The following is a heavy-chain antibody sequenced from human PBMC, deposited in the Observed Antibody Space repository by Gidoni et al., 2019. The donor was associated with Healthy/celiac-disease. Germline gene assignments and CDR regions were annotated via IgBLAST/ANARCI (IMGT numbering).Heavy chain of an antibody. CDR2: ISWNSGSI. CDR3: ANLEVVVAATGWYFDL. J-gene: IGHJ2*01. Sequence: EVQLVESGGGLVQPGRSLRLSCAASGFTSDDYAMHWVRQAPGKGLEWVSGISWNSGSIGYADSVKGRFTISRDNAKNSLYLQMNSLRAEDTALYYCANLEVVVAATGWYFDLWGRGTLVTVSS. V-gene: IGHV3-9*02. D-gene: IGHD2-15*01. CDR1: GFTSDDYA.